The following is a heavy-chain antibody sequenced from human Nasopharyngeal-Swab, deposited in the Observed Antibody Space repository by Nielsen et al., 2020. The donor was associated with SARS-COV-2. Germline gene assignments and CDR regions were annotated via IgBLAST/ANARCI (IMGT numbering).Heavy chain of an antibody. D-gene: IGHD6-13*01. V-gene: IGHV1-18*01. J-gene: IGHJ6*03. CDR2: ISAYNGNT. CDR3: ARDFGIAAAGGYYYYYYMDV. Sequence: WVGQAPGQGLEWMGWISAYNGNTNYAQKLQGRVTMTTDTSTSTAYMELRSLRSDDTAVYYCARDFGIAAAGGYYYYYYMDVWGKGTTVTVSS.